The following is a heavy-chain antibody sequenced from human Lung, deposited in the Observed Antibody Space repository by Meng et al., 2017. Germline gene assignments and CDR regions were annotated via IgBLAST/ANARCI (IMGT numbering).Heavy chain of an antibody. CDR3: ARGTPGRSYSDY. V-gene: IGHV1-18*01. CDR2: FVSNADT. D-gene: IGHD3-10*01. Sequence: QAQLLQSGAEVKKPGASVWISCKASGYTSASYGISWFIQAPGQGVEWMGWFVSNADTYPAQKFQGRVTMTRDTHTSTDFMELRSLRFDDTAVYYCARGTPGRSYSDYWGQGTLVTVPS. J-gene: IGHJ4*02. CDR1: GYTSASYG.